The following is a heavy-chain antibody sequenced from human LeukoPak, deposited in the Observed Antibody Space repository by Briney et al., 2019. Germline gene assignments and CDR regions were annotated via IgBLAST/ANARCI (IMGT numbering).Heavy chain of an antibody. CDR3: ARVNLVVATQFDH. CDR1: GFTFNTYN. V-gene: IGHV3-48*02. J-gene: IGHJ4*02. D-gene: IGHD2-15*01. CDR2: ISNSGTTT. Sequence: PGGSLRLSCSASGFTFNTYNMIWVRQAPGKGLEWISYISNSGTTTFYADSVKGRFTVSRDNANRSLYLQMTRLRDADTAVYYCARVNLVVATQFDHWGQGTLVTVSS.